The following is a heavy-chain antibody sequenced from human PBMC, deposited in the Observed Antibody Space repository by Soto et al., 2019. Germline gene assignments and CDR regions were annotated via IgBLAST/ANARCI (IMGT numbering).Heavy chain of an antibody. CDR3: VKGAGWLQDVDY. CDR2: ISANGGST. Sequence: EVQLAESGGGLVQPGGSLRLSCSASGFTFNDNPMYWVRQAPGKGLEYVSLISANGGSTHYADSVKGRFSISRDNSENTLYLQMSSLRAEDTAVYYCVKGAGWLQDVDYWGQGTLVTVSS. J-gene: IGHJ4*02. D-gene: IGHD5-12*01. CDR1: GFTFNDNP. V-gene: IGHV3-64D*08.